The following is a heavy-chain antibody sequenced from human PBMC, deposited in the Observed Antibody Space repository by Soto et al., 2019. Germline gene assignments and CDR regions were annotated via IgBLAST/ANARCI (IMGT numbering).Heavy chain of an antibody. CDR1: GGSISSSNW. CDR3: ASEREYWYYYGMDV. CDR2: IYHSGST. V-gene: IGHV4-4*02. Sequence: SETLSLTCAVSGGSISSSNWWSWVRQPPGKGLEWIGEIYHSGSTNYNPSLKSRVTISVDKSKNQFSLKLSSVTAADTAVYYCASEREYWYYYGMDVWGQGTTVTVSS. D-gene: IGHD2-8*02. J-gene: IGHJ6*02.